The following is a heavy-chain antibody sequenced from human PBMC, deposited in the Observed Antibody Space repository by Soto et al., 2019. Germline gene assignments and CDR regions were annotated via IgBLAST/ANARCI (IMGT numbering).Heavy chain of an antibody. CDR1: GFSFSGFA. J-gene: IGHJ4*02. CDR2: ITGTGVSI. D-gene: IGHD6-6*01. V-gene: IGHV3-23*01. Sequence: EVQLLESGGGLVQPGGSLRLSCVASGFSFSGFAMSWVRQAPGKGLVWVSSITGTGVSIYYADSVRCRFTISRDNSKNTLYLQMSSLRAEDTARYYCAKDSIPYSSSYDLDHWGRGALVTVSS. CDR3: AKDSIPYSSSYDLDH.